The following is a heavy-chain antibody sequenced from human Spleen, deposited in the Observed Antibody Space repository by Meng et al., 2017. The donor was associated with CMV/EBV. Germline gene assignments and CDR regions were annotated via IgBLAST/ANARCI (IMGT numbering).Heavy chain of an antibody. CDR3: ARNYDSSGYYYLNNWFDP. Sequence: YTFPGYYMHWVRQAPGQGLEWMGWINPNSGGTNYAQKFQGRVTMTRDTSISTAYMELSRLRSDDTAVYYCARNYDSSGYYYLNNWFDPWGQGTLVTVSS. CDR1: YTFPGYY. V-gene: IGHV1-2*02. J-gene: IGHJ5*02. CDR2: INPNSGGT. D-gene: IGHD3-22*01.